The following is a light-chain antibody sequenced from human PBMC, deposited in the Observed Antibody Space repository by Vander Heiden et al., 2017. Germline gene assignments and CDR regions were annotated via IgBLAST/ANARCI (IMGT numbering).Light chain of an antibody. J-gene: IGLJ2*01. CDR3: CAHAGSYPV. CDR1: SSDDGGYNY. Sequence: QSALTQPRSVSGPPGHSVTISCTGTSSDDGGYNYVSWYQQHPGKAPILMIYDVSKRPSGVPDRFSGSKSGNTASLTISGLQAEDEADYYCCAHAGSYPVFGGGTKLTVL. CDR2: DVS. V-gene: IGLV2-11*01.